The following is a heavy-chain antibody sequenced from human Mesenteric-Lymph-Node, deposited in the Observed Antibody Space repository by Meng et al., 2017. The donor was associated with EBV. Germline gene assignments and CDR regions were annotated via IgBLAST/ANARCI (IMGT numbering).Heavy chain of an antibody. CDR2: IYPGDTET. CDR1: GYSVTSYW. Sequence: GKMSGESMRASCKGSGYSVTSYWICRLRQTPGKGREWTWIIYPGDTETRYGPPFQGQENSTAGKASSTAYLKRSTLKASDTEMYYCGRHQVNSGGDYWCQGSLVTVSS. CDR3: GRHQVNSGGDY. D-gene: IGHD4-23*01. V-gene: IGHV5-51*01. J-gene: IGHJ4*02.